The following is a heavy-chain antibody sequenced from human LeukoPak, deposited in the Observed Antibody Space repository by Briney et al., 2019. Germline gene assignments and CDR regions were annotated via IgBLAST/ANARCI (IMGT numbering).Heavy chain of an antibody. D-gene: IGHD3-22*01. CDR1: GGSISSYY. CDR2: IYYSGST. J-gene: IGHJ3*02. V-gene: IGHV4-59*12. Sequence: SETLSLTCTVSGGSISSYYWSWIRQPPGKGLEWIGYIYYSGSTNYNPSLKSRVTISVDTSKNQFSLKLSSVTAADTAVYYCASRYYYDSSGRMAFDIWGQGTMVTVSS. CDR3: ASRYYYDSSGRMAFDI.